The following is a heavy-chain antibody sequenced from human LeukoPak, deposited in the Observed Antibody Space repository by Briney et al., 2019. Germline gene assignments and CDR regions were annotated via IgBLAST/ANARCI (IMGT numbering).Heavy chain of an antibody. CDR2: IKSKTDGGTT. D-gene: IGHD3-22*01. V-gene: IGHV3-15*07. CDR1: GFTFSNAW. Sequence: GGSLRLSCAASGFTFSNAWMNWVRQAPGKGLEWVGRIKSKTDGGTTDYAAPVKGRFTISRDDSKNTLYLQMNSLKTEDTAVYYCTTKPDSSGENYFDYWGRGTLVTVSS. J-gene: IGHJ4*02. CDR3: TTKPDSSGENYFDY.